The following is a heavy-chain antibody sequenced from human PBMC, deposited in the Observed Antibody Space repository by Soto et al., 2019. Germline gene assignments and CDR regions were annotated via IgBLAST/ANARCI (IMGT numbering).Heavy chain of an antibody. CDR1: GFTFSSYS. Sequence: GGSLRLSCAASGFTFSSYSMNWVRQAPGKGLEWVSSISSSSSYKYYADSVKGRFTISRDNAKNSLYLQMNSLRAEDTAVYYCARVAIAAAGTNYYYGMDVWGQGTTVTVSS. D-gene: IGHD6-13*01. V-gene: IGHV3-21*01. CDR2: ISSSSSYK. J-gene: IGHJ6*02. CDR3: ARVAIAAAGTNYYYGMDV.